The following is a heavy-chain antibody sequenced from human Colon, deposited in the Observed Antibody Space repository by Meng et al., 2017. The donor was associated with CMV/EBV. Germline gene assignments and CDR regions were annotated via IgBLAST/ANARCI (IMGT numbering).Heavy chain of an antibody. CDR2: IREDGNEK. Sequence: GESLKISCSASGFTFNDFDMTWVRQAPGKGLEWVANIREDGNEKYYVDSVKGRFTISRDNYKNSLHLQMNSLRAEDTAVYYCARGGGRYEYWGQGTLVTVSS. D-gene: IGHD6-19*01. CDR3: ARGGGRYEY. CDR1: GFTFNDFD. V-gene: IGHV3-7*01. J-gene: IGHJ4*02.